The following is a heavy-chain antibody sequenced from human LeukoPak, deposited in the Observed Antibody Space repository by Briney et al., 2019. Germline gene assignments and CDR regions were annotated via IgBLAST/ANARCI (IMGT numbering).Heavy chain of an antibody. CDR1: GGSISSSSYN. CDR2: IYYSASH. Sequence: SETLSLTCTVSGGSISSSSYNWGWIRQPPGKGLEWIGSIYYSASHYYNPSLKSRVTISVDTSKNQFSLKLSSVTAADTAVYYCAREMGSGWGRVYYYMDVWGKGTTVTVSS. J-gene: IGHJ6*03. D-gene: IGHD6-19*01. CDR3: AREMGSGWGRVYYYMDV. V-gene: IGHV4-39*07.